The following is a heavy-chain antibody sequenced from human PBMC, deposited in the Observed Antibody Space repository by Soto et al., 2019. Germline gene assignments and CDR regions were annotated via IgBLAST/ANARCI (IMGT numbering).Heavy chain of an antibody. D-gene: IGHD3-10*01. CDR2: TSPDGSGE. Sequence: GGSLRLPCAASGFSFEIYWMGWVRQAPGKGLEWVANTSPDGSGEYYLDSVKGRFTISRDNAKNSVYLQMNSLVGDDTAVYYCARENWFLDYWGQGTPVTVSS. V-gene: IGHV3-7*01. J-gene: IGHJ4*02. CDR3: ARENWFLDY. CDR1: GFSFEIYW.